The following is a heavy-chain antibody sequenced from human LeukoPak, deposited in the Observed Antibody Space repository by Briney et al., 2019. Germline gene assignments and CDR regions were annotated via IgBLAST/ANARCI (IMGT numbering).Heavy chain of an antibody. V-gene: IGHV3-48*04. Sequence: GGSLRPSCVASGFTFSTYGMNWVRQAPGKGLEWVAYISNTGSTIYYADSVKGRFTISRDNAKNSLYLQINSLRAEDTAAYYCARPVVVAANNDYWGQGTLVTVSS. CDR2: ISNTGSTI. CDR1: GFTFSTYG. J-gene: IGHJ4*02. D-gene: IGHD2-21*02. CDR3: ARPVVVAANNDY.